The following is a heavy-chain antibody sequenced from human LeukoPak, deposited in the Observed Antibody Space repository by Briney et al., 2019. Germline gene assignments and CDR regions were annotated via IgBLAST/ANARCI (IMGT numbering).Heavy chain of an antibody. CDR2: ISGTGGRT. CDR1: GFTFSTYA. CDR3: AKTPASRFFDSRQYYFDY. V-gene: IGHV3-23*01. Sequence: PGGSLRLSCAASGFTFSTYAMSWVRQAPGEGLEWVSVISGTGGRTYYADSVKGRFTISRDNSRNTLYVQMNSLRAEDTAVYYCAKTPASRFFDSRQYYFDYWGQGTLVTVSS. D-gene: IGHD3-9*01. J-gene: IGHJ4*02.